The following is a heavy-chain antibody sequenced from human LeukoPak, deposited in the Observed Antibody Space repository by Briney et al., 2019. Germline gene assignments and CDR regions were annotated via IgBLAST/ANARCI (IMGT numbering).Heavy chain of an antibody. Sequence: GGSLRLSCAASGFTFSNYGMHWVRQAPGKGLEWVAFTRSDGNDKYYADSVKGRFTISRDNSKNMLYLQMNSLRAEDTAVYYCAGDFDYWGQGTLVTVSS. CDR3: AGDFDY. CDR1: GFTFSNYG. J-gene: IGHJ4*02. CDR2: TRSDGNDK. V-gene: IGHV3-30*02.